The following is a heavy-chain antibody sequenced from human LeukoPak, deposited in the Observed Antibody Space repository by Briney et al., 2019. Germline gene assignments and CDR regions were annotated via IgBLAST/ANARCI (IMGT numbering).Heavy chain of an antibody. CDR3: ASEGSGYYSY. CDR2: IIPIFGTA. CDR1: GGTFSSYA. J-gene: IGHJ4*02. D-gene: IGHD3-22*01. Sequence: ASVNVSCKASGGTFSSYAISWVRQAPGQGLEWMGGIIPIFGTANYAQKFQGRVTITADESTSTAYMELRSLRSDDTAVYYCASEGSGYYSYWGQGTLVTVPS. V-gene: IGHV1-69*13.